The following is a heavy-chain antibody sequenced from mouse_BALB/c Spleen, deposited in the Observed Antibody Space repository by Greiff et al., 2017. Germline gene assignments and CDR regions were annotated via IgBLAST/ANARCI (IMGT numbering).Heavy chain of an antibody. CDR2: ISSGSSTI. V-gene: IGHV5-17*02. D-gene: IGHD2-3*01. CDR1: GFTFSSFG. Sequence: EVKLQESGGGLVQPGGSRQLSCAASGFTFSSFGMHWVRQAPEKGLEWVAYISSGSSTIYYADTVKGRFTISRDNPKNTLFLQMTSLRSEDTAMYYCARGYSYYYATDYWGQGTSVTVSS. CDR3: ARGYSYYYATDY. J-gene: IGHJ4*01.